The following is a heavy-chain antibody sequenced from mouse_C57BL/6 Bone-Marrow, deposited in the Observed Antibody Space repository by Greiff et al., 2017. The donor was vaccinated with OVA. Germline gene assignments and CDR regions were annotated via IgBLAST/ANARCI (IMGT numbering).Heavy chain of an antibody. J-gene: IGHJ2*01. V-gene: IGHV14-4*01. CDR2: IDPENGDT. Sequence: EVKLQESGAELVRPGASVKLSCTASGFNIKDDYMHWVKERPEQGLEWIGWIDPENGDTEYAPKFQGKATITANTSSKTVYMHLSSLTSEDTAVYYCTTYRYWGQGTTLTVSS. CDR1: GFNIKDDY. CDR3: TTYRY.